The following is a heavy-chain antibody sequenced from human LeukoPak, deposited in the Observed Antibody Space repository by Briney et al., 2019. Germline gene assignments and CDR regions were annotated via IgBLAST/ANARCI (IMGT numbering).Heavy chain of an antibody. CDR1: GYTFSSYY. Sequence: ASVKVSCKASGYTFSSYYMHWVRQAPGQGLEWMGRINPSGTSTSYAQKFQGRVTVTRDTSTSTLYMELGSLTSEDTALYYCARARTSAPGTLFDYWGQGTLVTVSS. CDR2: INPSGTST. CDR3: ARARTSAPGTLFDY. D-gene: IGHD3-3*01. J-gene: IGHJ4*02. V-gene: IGHV1-46*01.